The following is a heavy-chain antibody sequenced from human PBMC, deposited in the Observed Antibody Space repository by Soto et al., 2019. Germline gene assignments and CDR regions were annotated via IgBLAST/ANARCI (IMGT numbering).Heavy chain of an antibody. CDR1: GGSFSSNP. D-gene: IGHD5-18*01. CDR3: ARGGRGYSSAPRYYFDY. Sequence: QVKLVQSGSEVKKPGSSVKVSCKASGGSFSSNPISWVRQAPGQGLEWMAGIIPIFATVHYAQKFQGRVTITADESTSTAYMELTSLRSEDTAVYFCARGGRGYSSAPRYYFDYWGQGTLVTVSS. CDR2: IIPIFATV. J-gene: IGHJ4*02. V-gene: IGHV1-69*01.